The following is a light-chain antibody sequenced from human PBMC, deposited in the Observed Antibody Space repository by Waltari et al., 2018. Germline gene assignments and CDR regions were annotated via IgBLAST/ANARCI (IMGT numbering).Light chain of an antibody. CDR2: LAS. V-gene: IGKV1-17*03. CDR3: LQYNSYPPT. J-gene: IGKJ4*01. Sequence: DIQMPQSPSALSASVVERVTTTCRASQGISNYLAWFQQKPGKVPKRLIYLASNLESGVPSRFSGSGSGTEFTLTISSLQPEDFATYYCLQYNSYPPTFGGGTEVEIK. CDR1: QGISNY.